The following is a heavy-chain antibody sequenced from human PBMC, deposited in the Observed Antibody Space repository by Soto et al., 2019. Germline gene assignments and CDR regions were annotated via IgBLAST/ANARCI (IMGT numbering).Heavy chain of an antibody. D-gene: IGHD5-18*01. Sequence: ASVKVSCKASGYTFTSYDINWVRQATGQGLEWMGWMNPNSGNTGYAQKFQGRVTMTRNTSISTAYMELSSLRSEDTAVYYCARVVTAMAHYFDYWGQGTLVTVSS. CDR2: MNPNSGNT. J-gene: IGHJ4*02. CDR3: ARVVTAMAHYFDY. V-gene: IGHV1-8*01. CDR1: GYTFTSYD.